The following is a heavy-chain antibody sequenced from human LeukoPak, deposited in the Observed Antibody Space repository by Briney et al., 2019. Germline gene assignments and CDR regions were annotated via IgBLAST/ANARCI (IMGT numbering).Heavy chain of an antibody. CDR1: GGSISGYY. J-gene: IGHJ4*02. CDR2: IYDSGST. D-gene: IGHD6-13*01. V-gene: IGHV4-59*01. Sequence: SETLSLTCTVSGGSISGYYWSWIRQPSGKGLEWIGYIYDSGSTNYNPSLKSRVTISVDTSKNQFSLKLSSVTAADMAVYYCARGDKQIDYWGQGTLVTVSS. CDR3: ARGDKQIDY.